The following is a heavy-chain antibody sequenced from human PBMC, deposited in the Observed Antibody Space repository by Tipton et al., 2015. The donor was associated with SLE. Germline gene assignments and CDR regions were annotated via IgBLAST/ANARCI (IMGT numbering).Heavy chain of an antibody. D-gene: IGHD1-7*01. CDR2: VYTGGTT. CDR1: GGFISRSY. Sequence: TLSLTCTVSGGFISRSYWSWIRQPPGKGLEWIGHVYTGGTTAYNPSLKSRVTMSVDTSNNQLSLNLSSVTAADTAVYYCARGDNWDYMNSWGQGTLVTVSS. CDR3: ARGDNWDYMNS. J-gene: IGHJ4*02. V-gene: IGHV4-4*07.